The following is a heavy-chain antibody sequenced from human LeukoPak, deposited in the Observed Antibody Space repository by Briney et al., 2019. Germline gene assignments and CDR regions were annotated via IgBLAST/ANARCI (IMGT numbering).Heavy chain of an antibody. V-gene: IGHV3-66*01. Sequence: GGSLRLSCAASGVSVNRNFLSWVRQAPGKGLEWVSVIYFGDSTFYADSVKGRVTISRDNSKNTVNLQMNDLGAEDTAVYYCESDRGDASDIWGQGTMVTVSS. CDR1: GVSVNRNF. D-gene: IGHD3-10*01. CDR2: IYFGDST. CDR3: ESDRGDASDI. J-gene: IGHJ3*02.